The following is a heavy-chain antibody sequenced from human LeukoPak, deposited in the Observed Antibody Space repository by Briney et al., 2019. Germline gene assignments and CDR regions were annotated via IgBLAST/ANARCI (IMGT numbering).Heavy chain of an antibody. Sequence: ASVKVSCKASGGTFSSYAISWVRQAPGQGLAWMGWISAYNGNTNYAQKLQGRVTMTTDTSTSTAYMELRSLRSDDTAVYYCARVRVVIPSADNWFDPWGQGTLVTVSS. J-gene: IGHJ5*02. D-gene: IGHD3-22*01. V-gene: IGHV1-18*01. CDR2: ISAYNGNT. CDR3: ARVRVVIPSADNWFDP. CDR1: GGTFSSYA.